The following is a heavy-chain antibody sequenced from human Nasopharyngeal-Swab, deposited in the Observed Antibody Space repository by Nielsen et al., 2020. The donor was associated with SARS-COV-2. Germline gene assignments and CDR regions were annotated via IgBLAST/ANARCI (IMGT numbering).Heavy chain of an antibody. D-gene: IGHD7-27*01. J-gene: IGHJ2*01. Sequence: GESLKISCAASGFTFSSYEIHWVRQVTGKSLERVSAIGIAGDTFYGDSVKGRFTLTRENGKDSLYLQMNSLRAEDTAVYYCVREWGSGMSHFDLWGRGTLVTVSS. CDR1: GFTFSSYE. CDR3: VREWGSGMSHFDL. CDR2: IGIAGDT. V-gene: IGHV3-13*01.